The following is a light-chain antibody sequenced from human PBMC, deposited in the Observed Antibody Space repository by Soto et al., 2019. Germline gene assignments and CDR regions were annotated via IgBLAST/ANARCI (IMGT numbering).Light chain of an antibody. CDR1: QSVSSSY. CDR2: GAS. J-gene: IGKJ4*01. V-gene: IGKV3-20*01. Sequence: EIVLTQSPVTLSLSPGERATLSCRASQSVSSSYLAWYQQKPGQAPRLLIYGASSRATGIPDRFSGSGSGTDFTLTISRLEPEDFAVYYCQQYGSSPRRLTFGGGTKVDIK. CDR3: QQYGSSPRRLT.